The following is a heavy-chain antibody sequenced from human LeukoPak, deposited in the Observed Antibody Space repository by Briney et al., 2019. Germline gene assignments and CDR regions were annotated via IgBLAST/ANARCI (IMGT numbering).Heavy chain of an antibody. Sequence: ASETLSLTCTVSGGSISSYYWSWIRQPPGKGLEWIGYIYYSGSTNYNPSLKSRVTISVDTSKNQVSLKLSSVTAADTAVYYCAGTQGTTHPYYYDSSGYAFDIWGQGTMVTVSS. J-gene: IGHJ3*02. V-gene: IGHV4-59*01. CDR1: GGSISSYY. CDR3: AGTQGTTHPYYYDSSGYAFDI. D-gene: IGHD3-22*01. CDR2: IYYSGST.